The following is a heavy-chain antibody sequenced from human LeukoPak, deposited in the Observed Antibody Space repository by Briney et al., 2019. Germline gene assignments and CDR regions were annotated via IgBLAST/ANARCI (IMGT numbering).Heavy chain of an antibody. CDR1: GFSFSDYE. V-gene: IGHV3-48*03. CDR3: AHGSMYQLDY. J-gene: IGHJ4*02. D-gene: IGHD2-2*01. Sequence: GGSLRLSCAASGFSFSDYELTWVRQVPGKGLEWISYINERGRTTSYADSVKGRFTISRDNARNSLYLQMKSLRVEDTAIYYCAHGSMYQLDYWGQGTLVTVSS. CDR2: INERGRTT.